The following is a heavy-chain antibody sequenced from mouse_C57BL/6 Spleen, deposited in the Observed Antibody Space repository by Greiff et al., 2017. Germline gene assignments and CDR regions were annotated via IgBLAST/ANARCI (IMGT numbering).Heavy chain of an antibody. V-gene: IGHV1-19*01. CDR1: GYTFTDYY. Sequence: EVQLQQSGPVLVKPGASVKMSCKASGYTFTDYYMNWVKQSHGKSLEWIGVINPYNGGTSYNQKFKGKATLTVDKSSSTAYMELNSLTSEDSAVYYCARSYGNYVGDYWGQGTTLTVSS. CDR2: INPYNGGT. D-gene: IGHD2-1*01. CDR3: ARSYGNYVGDY. J-gene: IGHJ2*01.